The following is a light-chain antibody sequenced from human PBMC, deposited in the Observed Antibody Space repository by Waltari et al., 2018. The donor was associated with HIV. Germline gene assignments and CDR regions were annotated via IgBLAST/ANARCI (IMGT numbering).Light chain of an antibody. J-gene: IGLJ1*01. V-gene: IGLV1-51*01. CDR2: DNN. CDR1: SSNLGNNY. CDR3: GTWDSSLSAGGV. Sequence: QSVLTQPPSVSAAPGQKVTISCSGSSSNLGNNYVSWYQQLPGTAPKLLIYDNNKRPSVIPDLFSGSKSGTSATLGISGLQTGDEADYYCGTWDSSLSAGGVFGTGTKVTVL.